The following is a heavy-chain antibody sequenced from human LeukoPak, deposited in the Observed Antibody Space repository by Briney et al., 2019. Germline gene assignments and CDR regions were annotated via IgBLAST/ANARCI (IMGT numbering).Heavy chain of an antibody. J-gene: IGHJ4*02. V-gene: IGHV4-39*07. CDR2: IYFSGST. D-gene: IGHD5-18*01. CDR3: AREGGYSYGDAPLHFDY. Sequence: SETLSLTCSVSGDSMSSNKYYWGWVRQTPEKGLEWIGTIYFSGSTYYRSSLKSRVTISLDTSKNQFSLKLNSVTAADTAVYYCAREGGYSYGDAPLHFDYWGQGTLVTVSS. CDR1: GDSMSSNKYY.